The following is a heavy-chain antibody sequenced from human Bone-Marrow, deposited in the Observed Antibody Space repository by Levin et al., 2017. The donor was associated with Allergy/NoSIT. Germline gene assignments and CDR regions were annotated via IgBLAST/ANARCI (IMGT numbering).Heavy chain of an antibody. Sequence: LSLTCAASGFTFSSYGMHWVRQAPGKGLEWVAVIWYDGSNKYYADSVKGRFTISRDNSKNTLYLQMNSLRAEDTAVYYCARFKPGRPLYGMDVWGQGTTVTVSS. CDR3: ARFKPGRPLYGMDV. CDR1: GFTFSSYG. CDR2: IWYDGSNK. V-gene: IGHV3-33*01. J-gene: IGHJ6*02. D-gene: IGHD1-14*01.